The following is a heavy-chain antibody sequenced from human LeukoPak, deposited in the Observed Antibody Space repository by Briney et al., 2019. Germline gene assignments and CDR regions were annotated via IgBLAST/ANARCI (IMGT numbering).Heavy chain of an antibody. CDR2: INHSGST. J-gene: IGHJ4*02. V-gene: IGHV4-34*01. Sequence: PSETLSLTCAVYGGSFSGYYWSWIRQPPGKGLEWIGEINHSGSTNYNPSLKSRVTISVDTSKNQFSLKLSSVTAADTAVYYCARRSSSWYSPNDYWGQGTLVTVSS. D-gene: IGHD6-13*01. CDR1: GGSFSGYY. CDR3: ARRSSSWYSPNDY.